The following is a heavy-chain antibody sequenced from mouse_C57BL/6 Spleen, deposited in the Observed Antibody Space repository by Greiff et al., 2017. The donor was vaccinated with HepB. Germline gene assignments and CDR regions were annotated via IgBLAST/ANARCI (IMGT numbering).Heavy chain of an antibody. CDR3: ARAEFITTVVATRDAMDY. Sequence: QVQLQQSGPELVKPGASVKISCKASGYSFTSYYIHWVKQRPGQGLEWIGWIYPGSGNTKYNEKFKGKATLTADTSSSTAYMQLSSLTSEDSAVYYCARAEFITTVVATRDAMDYWGQGTSVTVSS. CDR1: GYSFTSYY. V-gene: IGHV1-66*01. CDR2: IYPGSGNT. D-gene: IGHD1-1*01. J-gene: IGHJ4*01.